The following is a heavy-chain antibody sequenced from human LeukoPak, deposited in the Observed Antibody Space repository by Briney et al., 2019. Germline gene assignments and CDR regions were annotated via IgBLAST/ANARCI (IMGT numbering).Heavy chain of an antibody. Sequence: GGSLRLSCAASGFTFSSYAMSWVRQAPGKGLEWVSYISSSGSTIYYADSVKGRFTISRDNAKNSLYLQMNSLRAEDTAVYYCARFIPTMVRGVIDYGMDVWGQGTTVTVS. CDR1: GFTFSSYA. CDR2: ISSSGSTI. V-gene: IGHV3-48*04. J-gene: IGHJ6*02. D-gene: IGHD3-10*01. CDR3: ARFIPTMVRGVIDYGMDV.